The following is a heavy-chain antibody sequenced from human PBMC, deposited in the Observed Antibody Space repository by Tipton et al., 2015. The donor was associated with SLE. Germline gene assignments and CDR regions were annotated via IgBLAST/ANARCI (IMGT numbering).Heavy chain of an antibody. J-gene: IGHJ6*03. V-gene: IGHV4-34*01. CDR3: ARAPGLDRDYYYYYYMDV. CDR1: GASFSGYS. D-gene: IGHD3/OR15-3a*01. Sequence: TLSLTCAVSGASFSGYSWNWIRQFPGKGLEWIGQFNHGGTTNYSPSLKSRVTISIDMSKNQFSLSLTSVTAADTAVYYCARAPGLDRDYYYYYYMDVWGKGTAVTVSS. CDR2: FNHGGTT.